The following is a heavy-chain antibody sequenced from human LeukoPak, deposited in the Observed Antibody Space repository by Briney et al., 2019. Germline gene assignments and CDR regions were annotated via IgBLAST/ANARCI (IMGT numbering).Heavy chain of an antibody. CDR3: AREMVRGVHRLYYFDY. V-gene: IGHV4-39*07. D-gene: IGHD3-10*01. Sequence: SETLSLTCTVSGGSISSSSYYWGWIRQPPGKGLEWIGNIYYSGSTYYNPSLESRVTMSLDTSKNQFSLKLSSVTAADTAVYYCAREMVRGVHRLYYFDYWGQGTLVTVSS. CDR2: IYYSGST. J-gene: IGHJ4*02. CDR1: GGSISSSSYY.